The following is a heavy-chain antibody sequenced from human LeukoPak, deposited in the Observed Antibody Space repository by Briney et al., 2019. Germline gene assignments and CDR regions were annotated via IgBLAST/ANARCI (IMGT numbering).Heavy chain of an antibody. D-gene: IGHD3-10*01. CDR1: GYTFTSSA. J-gene: IGHJ4*02. Sequence: GASVKVSCKASGYTFTSSAMQWVRQARGQRLEWIGWIVVGSGNTNYAQKFQERVTITRDMSTSTAYMELSSLRFEDTAVYYCAAEGYGSGSYPLYWGQGTLVTVSS. V-gene: IGHV1-58*02. CDR3: AAEGYGSGSYPLY. CDR2: IVVGSGNT.